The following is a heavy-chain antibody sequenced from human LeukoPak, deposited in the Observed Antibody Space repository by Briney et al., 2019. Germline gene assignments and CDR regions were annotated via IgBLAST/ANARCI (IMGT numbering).Heavy chain of an antibody. CDR3: ARGITYSSSWTFDP. Sequence: TGGSLRLSCAASGFTFSSYSMNWVRQAPGKGLEWVSYISSSSSTIYYADSVKGRFTISRDNAKNSLYLQMNSLRAEDTAVYYCARGITYSSSWTFDPWGQGTLVTVSS. D-gene: IGHD6-13*01. J-gene: IGHJ5*02. V-gene: IGHV3-48*04. CDR1: GFTFSSYS. CDR2: ISSSSSTI.